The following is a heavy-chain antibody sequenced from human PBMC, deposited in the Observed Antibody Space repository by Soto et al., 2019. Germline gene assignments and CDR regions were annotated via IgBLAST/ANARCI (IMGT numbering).Heavy chain of an antibody. D-gene: IGHD3-16*01. J-gene: IGHJ6*02. CDR1: GGSISSSSYY. V-gene: IGHV4-39*01. Sequence: QLQLQDSGPGLVKPSETLSLTCTVSGGSISSSSYYWGWIRQPPGKGLEWIGCLYYSGSTYYNPSLKRRVTIAVDTSKDQLSLKLSSVTAADADVYYCARLGVMDVLGQGTTVTVS. CDR3: ARLGVMDV. CDR2: LYYSGST.